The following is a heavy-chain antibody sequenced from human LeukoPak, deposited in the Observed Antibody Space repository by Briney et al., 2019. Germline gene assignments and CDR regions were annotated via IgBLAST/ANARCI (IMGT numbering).Heavy chain of an antibody. CDR1: GGSISSGGYS. Sequence: PSETLSLTCAVPGGSISSGGYSWSWIRQPPGKGLEWIGYIYHSGSTYYNPSLKSRVTISVDRSKNQFSLKLSSVTAADTAVYYCARGGGSFDAFDIWGQGTMVTVSS. CDR3: ARGGGSFDAFDI. V-gene: IGHV4-30-2*01. D-gene: IGHD3-16*01. CDR2: IYHSGST. J-gene: IGHJ3*02.